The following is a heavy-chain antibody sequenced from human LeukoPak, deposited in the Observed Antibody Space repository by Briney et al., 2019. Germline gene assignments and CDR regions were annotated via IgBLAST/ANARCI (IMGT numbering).Heavy chain of an antibody. CDR2: IDPSDSYT. D-gene: IGHD4-17*01. CDR3: AIHTPYGDYEGY. V-gene: IGHV5-10-1*01. J-gene: IGHJ4*02. Sequence: GESLKISCKGSGYSFTSYWISWVRQMPGKGLEWMGRIDPSDSYTNYSPSFQGHVTISADKSISTPYLQWSSLKASDTAMYYCAIHTPYGDYEGYWGQGTLVTVSS. CDR1: GYSFTSYW.